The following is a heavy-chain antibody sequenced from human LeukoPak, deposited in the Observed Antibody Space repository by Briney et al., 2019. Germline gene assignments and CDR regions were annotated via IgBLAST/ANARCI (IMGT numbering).Heavy chain of an antibody. Sequence: GGSLRLSCAASGFTFNTYSMNWVRQAPGKGLEWLSYVKSGNYDIQYADSVTGRFTVSRDSATNSLYLQMNDLKAEDTAVYYCARDSDWAFDYWGQGSLVTVSS. J-gene: IGHJ4*02. CDR1: GFTFNTYS. D-gene: IGHD3-9*01. V-gene: IGHV3-48*01. CDR2: VKSGNYDI. CDR3: ARDSDWAFDY.